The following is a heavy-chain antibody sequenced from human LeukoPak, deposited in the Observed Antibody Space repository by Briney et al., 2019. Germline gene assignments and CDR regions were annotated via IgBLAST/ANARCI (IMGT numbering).Heavy chain of an antibody. CDR1: GYSVTNYW. CDR2: IYPGDSDT. Sequence: GESLKISCKGSGYSVTNYWIGWVRQMPGKGLEWMGIIYPGDSDTRYSPSFQGQVTISADKSISTVYLQWSSLKASDTAMYYCATFYTRSSPSFDYWGQGTLVTVSS. V-gene: IGHV5-51*01. D-gene: IGHD6-6*01. J-gene: IGHJ4*02. CDR3: ATFYTRSSPSFDY.